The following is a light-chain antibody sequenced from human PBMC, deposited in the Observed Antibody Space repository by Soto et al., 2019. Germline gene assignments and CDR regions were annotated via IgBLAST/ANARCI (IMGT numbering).Light chain of an antibody. CDR3: VLYMGSGINVV. CDR2: STN. J-gene: IGLJ2*01. Sequence: QAVVTQEPSFSVSPGGTVTLTCGLSSGSVSTSYYPSWYQQTPGQAPRTLIYSTNTRSSGVPDRFSGSILGNKAALTITGAQADDESDYYCVLYMGSGINVVFGGVTQLTVL. V-gene: IGLV8-61*01. CDR1: SGSVSTSYY.